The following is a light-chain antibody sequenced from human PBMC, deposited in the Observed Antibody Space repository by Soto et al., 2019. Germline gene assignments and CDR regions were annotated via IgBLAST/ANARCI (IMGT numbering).Light chain of an antibody. CDR3: QQRSNWPPGV. J-gene: IGKJ4*01. CDR1: QSISSC. CDR2: DAS. V-gene: IGKV3-11*01. Sequence: EIELTQSPATLSSSPGERATLSCRASQSISSCLAWYQQKPGQAPRLLIYDASNWATGIPARFSGSGSGTDFTLPISSLEPEDFAVYYCQQRSNWPPGVFGGGTKVEIK.